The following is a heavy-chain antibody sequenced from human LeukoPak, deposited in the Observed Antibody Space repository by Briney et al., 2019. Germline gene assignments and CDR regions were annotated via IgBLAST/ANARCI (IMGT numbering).Heavy chain of an antibody. Sequence: RPSETLSLTCTVSGGSISSSSYYWGWIRQPPGKGLEWIGSIYYSGSTYYNPSLKSRVTISVDTSKNQFSLKLSSVTAADTAVYYCARHGSDQLLFIDYWSQGTLVTVSS. CDR1: GGSISSSSYY. V-gene: IGHV4-39*01. J-gene: IGHJ4*02. CDR2: IYYSGST. D-gene: IGHD2-2*01. CDR3: ARHGSDQLLFIDY.